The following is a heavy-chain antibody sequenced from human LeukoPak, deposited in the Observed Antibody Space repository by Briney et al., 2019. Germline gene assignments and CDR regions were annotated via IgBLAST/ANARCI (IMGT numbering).Heavy chain of an antibody. D-gene: IGHD6-19*01. Sequence: QTLSLTCALSGDSVSSNSAAWNWIRQSPSRGLEWLGRTYYRSKWYNDYAVSVRSRLTINPDTSKNQFSLQLNSVTPEDTAVYYCARDTDSIAVAGTPRPFDYWGQGTLVTVSS. CDR1: GDSVSSNSAA. CDR3: ARDTDSIAVAGTPRPFDY. CDR2: TYYRSKWYN. V-gene: IGHV6-1*01. J-gene: IGHJ4*02.